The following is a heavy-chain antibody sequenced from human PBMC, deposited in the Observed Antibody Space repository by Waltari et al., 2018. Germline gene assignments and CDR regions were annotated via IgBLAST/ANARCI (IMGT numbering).Heavy chain of an antibody. V-gene: IGHV6-1*01. CDR2: TYYRSKWYS. D-gene: IGHD3-3*01. CDR3: ARTTITVFGVVVGALDN. J-gene: IGHJ4*02. CDR1: GDSVSSNSAA. Sequence: QVQLQQSGPGLVKPSQTLSLTCALSGDSVSSNSAAWDWIRQSPSRGLEWLGRTYYRSKWYSHYAESVKSRMTINADTSKNEFSLQLTSVSPEDTGLYFCARTTITVFGVVVGALDNWGPGTLVTVSS.